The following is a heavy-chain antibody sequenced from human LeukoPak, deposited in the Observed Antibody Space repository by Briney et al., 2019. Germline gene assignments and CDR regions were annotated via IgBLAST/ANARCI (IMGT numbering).Heavy chain of an antibody. CDR1: GGSVSSFF. Sequence: SETLSLTCSVSGGSVSSFFWSWIRQPAGKGLEWLGRMYASGSANYNPSLKSRISMSVDTSKSQFSLNLTSATAADTAVYYCARDIVAASSDGFDVWGQGTTVTVSS. V-gene: IGHV4-4*07. CDR3: ARDIVAASSDGFDV. CDR2: MYASGSA. D-gene: IGHD2-15*01. J-gene: IGHJ3*01.